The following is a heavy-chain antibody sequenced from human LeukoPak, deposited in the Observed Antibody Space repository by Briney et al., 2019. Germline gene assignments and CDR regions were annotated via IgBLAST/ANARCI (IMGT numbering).Heavy chain of an antibody. V-gene: IGHV4-31*03. D-gene: IGHD2-2*01. J-gene: IGHJ5*02. Sequence: SQTLSLTCTVSGGSISSVTYYWSWIRQHPGKGLEWIGYIYYSGSTYYNPSLKSRVSISVDTSQNQVSLKLTSVTAADTAVYYCARSRGLPAAWFDPWGQGSLVSVSS. CDR1: GGSISSVTYY. CDR3: ARSRGLPAAWFDP. CDR2: IYYSGST.